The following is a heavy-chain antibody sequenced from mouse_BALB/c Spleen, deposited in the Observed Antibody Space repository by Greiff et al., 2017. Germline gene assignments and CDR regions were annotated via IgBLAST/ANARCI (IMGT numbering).Heavy chain of an antibody. Sequence: EVKLMESGGGLVQPGGSRKLSCAASGFTFSSFGMHWVRQAPEKGLEWVAYISSGSSTIYYADTVKGRFTISRDNPKNTLFLQMTSLRSEDTAMYYCARGGNYAPYAMDYWGQGTSVTVSS. CDR2: ISSGSSTI. CDR3: ARGGNYAPYAMDY. D-gene: IGHD2-1*01. V-gene: IGHV5-17*02. J-gene: IGHJ4*01. CDR1: GFTFSSFG.